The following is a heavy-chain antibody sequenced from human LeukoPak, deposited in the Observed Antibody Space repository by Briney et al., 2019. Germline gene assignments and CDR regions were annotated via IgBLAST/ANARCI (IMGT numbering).Heavy chain of an antibody. D-gene: IGHD6-19*01. CDR1: GGSITNSNYY. CDR2: IYYSGGT. CDR3: ARSVQWLAFDY. J-gene: IGHJ4*02. V-gene: IGHV4-39*07. Sequence: SETLSLTCTVSGGSITNSNYYWGWIRQPPGKGLEWIGSIYYSGGTYYNPSLKSRVTISVDTSKNQFSLKLSSVTAADTAVYYCARSVQWLAFDYWGQGTLVTVSS.